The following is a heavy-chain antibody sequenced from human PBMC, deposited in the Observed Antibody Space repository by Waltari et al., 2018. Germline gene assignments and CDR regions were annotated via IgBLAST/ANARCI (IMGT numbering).Heavy chain of an antibody. CDR2: FDPEYGET. V-gene: IGHV1-24*01. D-gene: IGHD4-17*01. CDR3: ATDLTVTSLWAFDI. J-gene: IGHJ3*02. CDR1: GYTLTELS. Sequence: QVQLVQSGAEVKKPGASVKVSCKVSGYTLTELSMHWVRQAPGKGLEWMGVFDPEYGETIYAQKFQGRVTMTEDTSTDTAYMELSSLRSEDTAVYYCATDLTVTSLWAFDIWGQGTMVTVSS.